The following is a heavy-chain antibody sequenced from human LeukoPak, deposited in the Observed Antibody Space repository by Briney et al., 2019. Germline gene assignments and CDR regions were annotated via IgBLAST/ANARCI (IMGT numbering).Heavy chain of an antibody. CDR1: AGTISGYY. CDR3: AGVADGGYYFDY. V-gene: IGHV4-59*01. CDR2: IFYGGSP. D-gene: IGHD3-16*01. J-gene: IGHJ4*02. Sequence: SETLPLTCTVSAGTISGYYWIWLRQSQGKGLEWIGRIFYGGSPEYNASLRSRIIFSVATSSNQFSLKMSSVTAADRAFYLCAGVADGGYYFDYWGQGTLVTVSS.